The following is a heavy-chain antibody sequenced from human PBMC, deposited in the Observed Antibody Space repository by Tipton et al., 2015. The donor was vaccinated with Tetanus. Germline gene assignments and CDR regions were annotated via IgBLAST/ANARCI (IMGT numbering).Heavy chain of an antibody. D-gene: IGHD4-23*01. J-gene: IGHJ3*02. V-gene: IGHV5-51*01. CDR2: IYPGDSDT. CDR3: ARPRGQGRWSPSLAFDI. CDR1: GYSFTSYW. Sequence: QSGAEVKKPGESLKISCKGSGYSFTSYWIGWVRQMPGKGLEWMGIIYPGDSDTRYSPSFQGQVTISADKSISTAYLQWSSLKASATAMYYCARPRGQGRWSPSLAFDIWGQGTMVTVSS.